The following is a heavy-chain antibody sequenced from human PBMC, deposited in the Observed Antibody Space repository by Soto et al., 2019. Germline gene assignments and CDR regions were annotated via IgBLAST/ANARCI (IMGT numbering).Heavy chain of an antibody. D-gene: IGHD3-3*01. J-gene: IGHJ6*02. CDR3: AKTPRGFWSGYFAARGKYGMDV. CDR2: ISGSGGST. V-gene: IGHV3-23*01. Sequence: GGSLRLSCAASGFIVNSNYMSWVRQVPGKGLEWVSAISGSGGSTYYADSVKGRFTISRDNSKNTLYLQMNSLRAEDTAVYYCAKTPRGFWSGYFAARGKYGMDVWGQGNTVTVS. CDR1: GFIVNSNY.